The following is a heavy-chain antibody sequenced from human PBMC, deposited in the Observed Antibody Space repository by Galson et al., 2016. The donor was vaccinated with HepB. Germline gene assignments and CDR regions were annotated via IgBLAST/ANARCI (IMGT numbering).Heavy chain of an antibody. CDR3: ATFLEYASSWFEDEYLQH. CDR2: ISAYNGHT. D-gene: IGHD6-13*01. J-gene: IGHJ1*01. CDR1: GYTFTNYG. Sequence: SVKVSCKASGYTFTNYGISWVRQAPGQGLEWMGWISAYNGHTNYAQKLQGRVTMTTDTSTSTAYMALRSLRSEDTAVYYCATFLEYASSWFEDEYLQHWGQGTLVSVSS. V-gene: IGHV1-18*01.